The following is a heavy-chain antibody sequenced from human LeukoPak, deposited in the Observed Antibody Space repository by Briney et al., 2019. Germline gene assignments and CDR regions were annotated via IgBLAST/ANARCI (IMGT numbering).Heavy chain of an antibody. CDR2: MNPNSGNT. V-gene: IGHV1-8*01. J-gene: IGHJ4*02. CDR3: ARGGGTWTTFDY. CDR1: GYTFTSYD. D-gene: IGHD1-1*01. Sequence: ASVKVSCKASGYTFTSYDISWVRQATGQGLEWMGWMNPNSGNTGYAQKFQGRVTMTRNTSISTAYMELSSLRSEDTAVYYCARGGGTWTTFDYWGQGTLVTVSS.